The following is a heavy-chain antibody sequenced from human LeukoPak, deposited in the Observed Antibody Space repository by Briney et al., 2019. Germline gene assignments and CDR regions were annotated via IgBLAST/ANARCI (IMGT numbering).Heavy chain of an antibody. CDR3: AKDRSPYDSSGYLVY. J-gene: IGHJ4*02. CDR1: GFTFRSYG. CDR2: ISYDGSNK. V-gene: IGHV3-30*18. Sequence: GGSLRLSCAASGFTFRSYGMHWVRHAPGKGLEWVAVISYDGSNKYYADSVKGRFTISRDNSKNTLYLQMNSLRAEDTAVYYCAKDRSPYDSSGYLVYWGQGTLVTVSS. D-gene: IGHD3-22*01.